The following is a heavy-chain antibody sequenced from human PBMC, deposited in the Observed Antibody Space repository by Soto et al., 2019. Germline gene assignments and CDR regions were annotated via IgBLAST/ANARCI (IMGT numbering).Heavy chain of an antibody. D-gene: IGHD3-10*01. CDR3: AKDMLGSGSYYLYYYYYDMDV. Sequence: PGGSLRLSCAASGFTFSSYGMHWVRQAPGKGLEWVAVISYDGSNKYYADSVKGRFTISRDNSKNTLYLQMNSLRAEDTAVYYCAKDMLGSGSYYLYYYYYDMDVWGQGTTVTVSS. CDR2: ISYDGSNK. J-gene: IGHJ6*02. CDR1: GFTFSSYG. V-gene: IGHV3-30*18.